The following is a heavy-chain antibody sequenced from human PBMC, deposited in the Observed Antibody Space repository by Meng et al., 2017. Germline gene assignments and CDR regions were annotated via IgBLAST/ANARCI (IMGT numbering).Heavy chain of an antibody. D-gene: IGHD3-16*01. CDR3: ASPKIGRRGSLDY. CDR2: IIPIFGTA. J-gene: IGHJ4*02. CDR1: GGTFSSYA. Sequence: QVRRVRAGAEVKKLGSAGTVSCKASGGTFSSYAISWVRQAPGKGLEWMGGIIPIFGTANYAQKFQGRVTITADESTSTAYMELSSLRSEDTAVYYCASPKIGRRGSLDYWGQGTLVTVAS. V-gene: IGHV1-69*01.